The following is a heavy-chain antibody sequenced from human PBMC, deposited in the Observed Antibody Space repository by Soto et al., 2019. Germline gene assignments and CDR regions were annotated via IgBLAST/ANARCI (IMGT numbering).Heavy chain of an antibody. D-gene: IGHD6-6*01. V-gene: IGHV4-31*03. Sequence: SETLSLTCTVSGASMSSGGYYWTWIRQSPGKGLEWIGYIYYSGSTYYNPSLESRVAMSLDTSRSQFSLTLHSVTAADTAIYYCARDRHNNFFDPWGQGTLVTVS. CDR3: ARDRHNNFFDP. CDR1: GASMSSGGYY. CDR2: IYYSGST. J-gene: IGHJ5*02.